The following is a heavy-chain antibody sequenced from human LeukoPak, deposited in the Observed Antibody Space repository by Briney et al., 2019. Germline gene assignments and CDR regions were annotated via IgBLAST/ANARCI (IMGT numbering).Heavy chain of an antibody. CDR3: ARDFSGDPMIVVVQDPYYFDY. CDR2: INPDSGGT. CDR1: GYTFTGYY. Sequence: ASVKVSCKASGYTFTGYYMHWVRQAPGQGLEWMGWINPDSGGTNYQGRVTMTRDTSISTAYMELSRLRSDDTAVYYCARDFSGDPMIVVVQDPYYFDYWGQGTLVTVSS. V-gene: IGHV1-2*02. J-gene: IGHJ4*02. D-gene: IGHD3-22*01.